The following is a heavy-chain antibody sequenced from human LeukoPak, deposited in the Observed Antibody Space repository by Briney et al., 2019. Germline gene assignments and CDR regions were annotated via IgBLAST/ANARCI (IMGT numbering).Heavy chain of an antibody. CDR3: AREGITGDRSFDY. D-gene: IGHD1-20*01. CDR2: INPNSGGT. J-gene: IGHJ4*02. CDR1: GYTFTGYY. V-gene: IGHV1-2*02. Sequence: ASVKVSCKASGYTFTGYYMHWVRQAPGQGLEWMGWINPNSGGTNYAQKFQGRVTMTRDTSISTAYMELSRLRSDDTAMYYCAREGITGDRSFDYWGQGTLVTVSS.